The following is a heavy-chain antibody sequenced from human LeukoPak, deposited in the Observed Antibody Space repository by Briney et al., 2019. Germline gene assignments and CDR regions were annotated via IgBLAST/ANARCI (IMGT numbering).Heavy chain of an antibody. D-gene: IGHD3-22*01. J-gene: IGHJ4*02. CDR2: ISGSGGST. V-gene: IGHV3-23*01. CDR1: GFTFSSYA. Sequence: PRGSLRLSCAASGFTFSSYAMSWVRQAPGKGLEWVSAISGSGGSTYYADSVKGRFTISRDNSKNTLYLQMNSLRAEDTAVYYCVKDSTAYNYYDSSGYFDDWGQGTLVTVSS. CDR3: VKDSTAYNYYDSSGYFDD.